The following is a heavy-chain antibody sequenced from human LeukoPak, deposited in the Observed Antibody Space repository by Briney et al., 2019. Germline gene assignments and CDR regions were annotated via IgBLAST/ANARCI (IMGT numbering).Heavy chain of an antibody. J-gene: IGHJ4*02. CDR2: IYPGDSDT. Sequence: GESLKISCKASGYNFTIYWIGWVRQMPGKGLEWMGIIYPGDSDTRYRPSFQGQVTISADKSISTAYLQWSSLKASDTAMYYCARPYYYDNSGSFLWGQGTLVTVPS. V-gene: IGHV5-51*01. D-gene: IGHD3-22*01. CDR3: ARPYYYDNSGSFL. CDR1: GYNFTIYW.